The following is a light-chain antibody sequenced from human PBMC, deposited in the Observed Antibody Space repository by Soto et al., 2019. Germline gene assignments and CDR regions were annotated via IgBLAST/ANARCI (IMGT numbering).Light chain of an antibody. CDR1: QSVSSSY. V-gene: IGKV3-20*01. CDR2: GAC. CDR3: HKYGRSTGCT. J-gene: IGKJ2*02. Sequence: EIVLTQSPGTLSLSPGERATLSCRASQSVSSSYLAWYQQKPGQPRRLLIYGACSRATGIPYRVSGSGSGTDFTLTISGLEPEDFAFCYWHKYGRSTGCTFGHGTKLDIK.